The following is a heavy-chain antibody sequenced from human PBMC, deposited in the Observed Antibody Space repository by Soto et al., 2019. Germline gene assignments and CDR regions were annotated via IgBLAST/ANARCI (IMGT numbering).Heavy chain of an antibody. CDR3: ARPRGVSGDYVAPSDY. CDR1: GGSISSSSYY. Sequence: QLQLQESGPGLVKPSETLSLTCTVSGGSISSSSYYWGWIRQPPGKGLEWIGSIYYSGSTYYNPSLKSRVTISVDTSKNQFSLKLSSVTAADTAVYYCARPRGVSGDYVAPSDYWGQGTLVTVSS. V-gene: IGHV4-39*01. CDR2: IYYSGST. D-gene: IGHD2-21*02. J-gene: IGHJ4*02.